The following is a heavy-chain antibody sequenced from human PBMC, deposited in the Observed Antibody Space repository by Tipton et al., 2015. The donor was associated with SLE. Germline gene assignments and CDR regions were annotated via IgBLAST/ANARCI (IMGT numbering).Heavy chain of an antibody. CDR3: ARHYWQWLDAYYFDY. CDR1: GGSISSSSYY. CDR2: IYYSGST. V-gene: IGHV4-39*01. Sequence: TLSLTCTVSGGSISSSSYYWGWIRQPPRKGLEWIGSIYYSGSTYYNPSLKSRVTISVDTSKNQFSLKLSSVTAADTAVYYCARHYWQWLDAYYFDYWGQGTLVTVSS. D-gene: IGHD6-19*01. J-gene: IGHJ4*02.